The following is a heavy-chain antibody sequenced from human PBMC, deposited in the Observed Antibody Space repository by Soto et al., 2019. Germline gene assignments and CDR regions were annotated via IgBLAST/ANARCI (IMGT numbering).Heavy chain of an antibody. CDR3: ARFIFLYDSYYMDA. CDR1: GFTFSTYS. CDR2: ISSSSSTI. J-gene: IGHJ6*03. Sequence: GGSLRLSCAASGFTFSTYSMNWVRQAPGKGLEWVSYISSSSSTIYYADSVKGRFTISRDNAKNSLYLQMNSLRAEDTAVYYCARFIFLYDSYYMDARGKGTTLTVSS. V-gene: IGHV3-48*01.